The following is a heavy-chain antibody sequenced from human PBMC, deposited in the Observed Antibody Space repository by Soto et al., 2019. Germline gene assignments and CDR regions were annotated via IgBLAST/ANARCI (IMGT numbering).Heavy chain of an antibody. CDR2: ISHTGTT. D-gene: IGHD2-2*01. J-gene: IGHJ4*02. CDR3: ARVISSRDEYFDY. CDR1: GGSVSGVDYF. V-gene: IGHV4-61*08. Sequence: SETLSLTCTVSGGSVSGVDYFWSWVRLPPGKGLEWIGEISHTGTTNYNPSLKSRVTMSVDKPKNQFSLNLTSVTAADTAVYYCARVISSRDEYFDYWGQGTVVTVSS.